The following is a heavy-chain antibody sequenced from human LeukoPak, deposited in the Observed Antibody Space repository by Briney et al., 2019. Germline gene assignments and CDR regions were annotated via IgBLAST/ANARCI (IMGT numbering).Heavy chain of an antibody. CDR2: IYYSGST. Sequence: SETLSLTCTVSGGSISSYYWSWIRQPPGKGLEWIGYIYYSGSTIYRPSLKSRVTISVDTSKNQFSLKLSSVTAADTAVYYCARDEVNIVATIGGFDYWGQGTLVTVSS. CDR1: GGSISSYY. D-gene: IGHD5-12*01. J-gene: IGHJ4*02. CDR3: ARDEVNIVATIGGFDY. V-gene: IGHV4-59*12.